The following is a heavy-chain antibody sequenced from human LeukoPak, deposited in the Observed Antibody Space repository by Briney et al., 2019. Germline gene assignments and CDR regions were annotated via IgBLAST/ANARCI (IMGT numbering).Heavy chain of an antibody. CDR2: INPNSGGT. CDR1: GYTFTAYY. V-gene: IGHV1-2*02. J-gene: IGHJ4*02. Sequence: ASVKVSCKATGYTFTAYYIHWVRQAPGQGLEWMGWINPNSGGTNYAQKFQDRVTMTRDTSISTAYMDLSTLTSDDTAVYYCASPSYQTGTYYYFDYWGQGTLVTVSS. CDR3: ASPSYQTGTYYYFDY. D-gene: IGHD1-26*01.